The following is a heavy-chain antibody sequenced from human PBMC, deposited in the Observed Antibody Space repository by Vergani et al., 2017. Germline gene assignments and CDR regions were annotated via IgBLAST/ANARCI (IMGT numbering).Heavy chain of an antibody. CDR2: INHSGST. CDR3: ARGPRAFDI. CDR1: GGSFSGYY. Sequence: QVQLQQWGAGLLKPSETLSLTCAVYGGSFSGYYWGWIRPPPGKGLEWIGEINHSGSTNYNPSLKSRVTISVDTSKNQFSLKLSSVTAADTAVYYCARGPRAFDIWGQGTMVTVSS. J-gene: IGHJ3*02. V-gene: IGHV4-34*01.